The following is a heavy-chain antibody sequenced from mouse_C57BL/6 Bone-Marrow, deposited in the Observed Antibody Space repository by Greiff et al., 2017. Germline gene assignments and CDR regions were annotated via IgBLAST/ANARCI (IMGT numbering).Heavy chain of an antibody. J-gene: IGHJ3*01. V-gene: IGHV1-81*01. CDR2: IYPRSGNT. D-gene: IGHD1-1*01. Sequence: QVQLQQSGAELARPGASVKLSCKASGYTFTSYGISWVKQRTGQGLEWIGEIYPRSGNTYYNEKFKGKATLTADKSSSTAYMELRSLTSEDSAVYYCAREGEYYGPAWFAYWGQGTLVTVSA. CDR1: GYTFTSYG. CDR3: AREGEYYGPAWFAY.